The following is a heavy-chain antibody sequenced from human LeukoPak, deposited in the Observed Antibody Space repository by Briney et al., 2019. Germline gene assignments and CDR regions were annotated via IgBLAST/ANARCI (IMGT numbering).Heavy chain of an antibody. D-gene: IGHD5-12*01. CDR2: IIPIFGTA. CDR3: ARDNIVATIPFDY. Sequence: SVRVSCKASGGTFSSYAISWVRQAPGQGLEWMGRIIPIFGTANYAQKFQGRVTITTDESTSTAYMELSSLRSEDTAVYYCARDNIVATIPFDYWGQGTLVTVSS. J-gene: IGHJ4*02. CDR1: GGTFSSYA. V-gene: IGHV1-69*05.